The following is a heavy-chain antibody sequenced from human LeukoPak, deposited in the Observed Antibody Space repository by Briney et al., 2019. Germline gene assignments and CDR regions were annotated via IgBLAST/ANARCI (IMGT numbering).Heavy chain of an antibody. CDR1: GGSISSSSYY. D-gene: IGHD1/OR15-1a*01. CDR3: AKVYSWNNVFDP. Sequence: SETLSLTCTVSGGSISSSSYYWGWIRQPPGKGLEWIGSIYYSGSTYYNPSLKSRVTMSIDTSKSQFSLKLSSVTAADTAVYYCAKVYSWNNVFDPWGQGTLVTVSS. V-gene: IGHV4-39*07. J-gene: IGHJ5*02. CDR2: IYYSGST.